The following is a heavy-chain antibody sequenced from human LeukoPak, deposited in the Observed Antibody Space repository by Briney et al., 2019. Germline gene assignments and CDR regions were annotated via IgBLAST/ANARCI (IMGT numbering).Heavy chain of an antibody. CDR2: LIHSGST. Sequence: SETLSLTCAVYGGSFSGYYWSWFRQPPGKGLEWFGELIHSGSTNYNPYLKSRVTISVDQSKNQFSLKLSSVTAADTAVYYCARAYYYDSSGYRAEYFQQWRQGTLVTVSS. V-gene: IGHV4-34*12. D-gene: IGHD3-22*01. CDR1: GGSFSGYY. J-gene: IGHJ1*01. CDR3: ARAYYYDSSGYRAEYFQQ.